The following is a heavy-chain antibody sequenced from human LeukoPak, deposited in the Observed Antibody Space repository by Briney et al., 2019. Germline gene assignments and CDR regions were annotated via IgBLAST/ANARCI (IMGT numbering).Heavy chain of an antibody. CDR2: IWYDGSNK. CDR1: GLTFSSFG. J-gene: IGHJ4*02. D-gene: IGHD6-13*01. Sequence: GRSLRLSCAASGLTFSSFGMHWVRQAPGKGLEWVAFIWYDGSNKYYADSVKGRFTISRDNSKNTLYLQMNSLRAEDTAVYYCAKGDSTSPFDYWGQGTLVTVSS. CDR3: AKGDSTSPFDY. V-gene: IGHV3-33*06.